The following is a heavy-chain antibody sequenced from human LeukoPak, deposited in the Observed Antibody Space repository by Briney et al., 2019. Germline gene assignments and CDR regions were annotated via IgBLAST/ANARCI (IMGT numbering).Heavy chain of an antibody. Sequence: SETLSLNCAVYGGSFSGDYWSWIRQPPGKGLEWIGEINHSGNTNYNPSLKSRVTLSADTSKKQLSLNLTSVTAADTAVYYCATGHDRDDYMWDLRGQGTLVTVSS. CDR2: INHSGNT. J-gene: IGHJ5*02. CDR3: ATGHDRDDYMWDL. V-gene: IGHV4-34*01. CDR1: GGSFSGDY. D-gene: IGHD3-16*01.